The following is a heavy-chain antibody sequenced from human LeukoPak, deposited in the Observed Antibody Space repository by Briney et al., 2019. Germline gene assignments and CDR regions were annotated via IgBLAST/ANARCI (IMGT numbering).Heavy chain of an antibody. CDR1: GYSISSGYY. Sequence: SETLSLTCAVSGYSISSGYYWGWIRQSPGKGLEWIGSIYHSGSTYYNPSLESRVTISVDTSKNQFSLKLSSVTAADTAVYYCARGRYYGSGSYKWFDPWGQGTLVTVSS. D-gene: IGHD3-10*01. CDR2: IYHSGST. V-gene: IGHV4-38-2*01. CDR3: ARGRYYGSGSYKWFDP. J-gene: IGHJ5*02.